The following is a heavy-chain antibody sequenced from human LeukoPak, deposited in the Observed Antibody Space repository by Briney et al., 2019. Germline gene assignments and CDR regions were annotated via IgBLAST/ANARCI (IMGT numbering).Heavy chain of an antibody. D-gene: IGHD1-1*01. CDR3: ARDKNGTAKGYYYYYYMDV. CDR2: IYTSGST. Sequence: SETLSLTCTVSGGSISSGSYYWSWIRQPAGKGLEWIGRIYTSGSTNYNPSLKSRVTISVDTSKNQFSLKLSSVTAADTAVYYCARDKNGTAKGYYYYYYMDVWGKGTTVTVSS. J-gene: IGHJ6*03. V-gene: IGHV4-61*02. CDR1: GGSISSGSYY.